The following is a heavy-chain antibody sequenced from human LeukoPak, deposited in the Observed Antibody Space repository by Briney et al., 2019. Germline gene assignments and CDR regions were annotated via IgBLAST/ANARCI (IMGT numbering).Heavy chain of an antibody. CDR3: ARVHPLASGWYAFDI. CDR2: IYHSGST. V-gene: IGHV4-38-2*02. Sequence: SETLSLTCTVSGYSISSGYYWGWIRQPPGKGLEWIGSIYHSGSTYYNPSLKSRVTMSVDTSKNQFSLKLSSVTAADTAVYYCARVHPLASGWYAFDIWGQGTMVTVSS. D-gene: IGHD6-19*01. J-gene: IGHJ3*02. CDR1: GYSISSGYY.